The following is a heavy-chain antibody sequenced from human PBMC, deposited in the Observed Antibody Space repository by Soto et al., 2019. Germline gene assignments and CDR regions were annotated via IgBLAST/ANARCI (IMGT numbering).Heavy chain of an antibody. Sequence: EVQLVESGGGLVKPGGSLRLSCAASGFTFSSYSMNWVRQAPGKGLEWVSSISSSSSYKYYADSVKGRFTISRDNAKNSLYLQMNSLRAEDTAVYYCARSVGEYFDYWGQGTLVTVSS. CDR2: ISSSSSYK. V-gene: IGHV3-21*01. CDR1: GFTFSSYS. CDR3: ARSVGEYFDY. D-gene: IGHD3-10*01. J-gene: IGHJ4*02.